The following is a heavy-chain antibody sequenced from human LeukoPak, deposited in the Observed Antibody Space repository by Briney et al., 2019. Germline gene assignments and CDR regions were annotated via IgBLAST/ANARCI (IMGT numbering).Heavy chain of an antibody. Sequence: KASETLSLTCTVSGGSISSGDYYWSWIRQPPGKGLEWIGYIYYSGSTYYNPSLKSRVTISVDTSKNQFSLKLSSVTAADTAVYYCARGHYDSSGYYYNWYFDLWGRGTLVTVSS. V-gene: IGHV4-30-4*01. D-gene: IGHD3-22*01. CDR3: ARGHYDSSGYYYNWYFDL. J-gene: IGHJ2*01. CDR1: GGSISSGDYY. CDR2: IYYSGST.